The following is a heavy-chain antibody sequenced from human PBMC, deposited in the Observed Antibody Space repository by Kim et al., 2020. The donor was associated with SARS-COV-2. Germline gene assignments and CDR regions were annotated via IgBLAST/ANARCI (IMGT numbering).Heavy chain of an antibody. V-gene: IGHV1-69*13. D-gene: IGHD3-3*01. CDR3: ARGAGYNYFGVTRPSARFDY. CDR1: GGTFSKYA. Sequence: SVKVSCKASGGTFSKYAISWVRQAPGQGLEWMGGIIPIFGTANYAQKFQGRVTITADESTSTAYMELSSLRSEDTAVYYCARGAGYNYFGVTRPSARFDYWGQGTLVTVSS. J-gene: IGHJ4*02. CDR2: IIPIFGTA.